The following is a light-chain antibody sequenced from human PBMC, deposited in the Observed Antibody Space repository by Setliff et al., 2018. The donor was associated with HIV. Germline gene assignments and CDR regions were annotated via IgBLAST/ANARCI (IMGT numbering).Light chain of an antibody. J-gene: IGLJ1*01. V-gene: IGLV2-8*01. CDR3: GSYAGTNNNLYV. CDR1: SNDVGYYNR. CDR2: EVS. Sequence: QSALTQPPSASGSPGQSVTISCTGTSNDVGYYNRVSWYQQYPGKAPKVMIYEVSKRPSGVPERFSGPKSGNTASLTVSGLQAEDEADYYCGSYAGTNNNLYVFGTGTKVTVL.